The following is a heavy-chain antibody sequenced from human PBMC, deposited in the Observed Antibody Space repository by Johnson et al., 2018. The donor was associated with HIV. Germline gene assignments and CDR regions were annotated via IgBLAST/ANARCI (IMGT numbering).Heavy chain of an antibody. D-gene: IGHD1-20*01. CDR1: GFTFDDYG. CDR2: ISWNSGSI. Sequence: VQLVESGGGVVRPGGSLRLSCAASGFTFDDYGMSWVRQGPGKGLEWVSGISWNSGSIGYADSVKGRFIISRDNAKNSLYLQMNSLRAEDTAVYYCARAPQKYNWSYMIAFDIWGQGTMVTVSS. V-gene: IGHV3-20*04. J-gene: IGHJ3*02. CDR3: ARAPQKYNWSYMIAFDI.